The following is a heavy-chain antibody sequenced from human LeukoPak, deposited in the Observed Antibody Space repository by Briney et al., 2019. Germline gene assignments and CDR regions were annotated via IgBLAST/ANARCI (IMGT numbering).Heavy chain of an antibody. CDR2: IYFSGST. D-gene: IGHD2-2*01. V-gene: IGHV4-59*05. J-gene: IGHJ5*02. CDR3: ARQPTRGYCSSTSCYPGWFDP. CDR1: GGSISGYY. Sequence: SETLSLSCTASGGSISGYYWSWIRQPAGKGLEWIGRIYFSGSTYYNPSLKSRVTISVDTSKNQFSLKLSSVTAADTAVYYCARQPTRGYCSSTSCYPGWFDPWGQGTLVTVSS.